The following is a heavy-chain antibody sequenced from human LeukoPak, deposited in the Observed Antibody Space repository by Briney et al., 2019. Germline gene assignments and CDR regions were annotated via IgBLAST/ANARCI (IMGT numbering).Heavy chain of an antibody. V-gene: IGHV1-69*13. Sequence: GASVTVSCKASGYTFTSYDINWVRQATGQGLEWMGGIIPIFGTANYAQKFQGRVTITADESTSTAYMELSSLRSEDTAVYYCARGGHIRTTVTSDAFDIWGQGTMVTVSS. CDR1: GYTFTSYD. D-gene: IGHD4-17*01. CDR3: ARGGHIRTTVTSDAFDI. CDR2: IIPIFGTA. J-gene: IGHJ3*02.